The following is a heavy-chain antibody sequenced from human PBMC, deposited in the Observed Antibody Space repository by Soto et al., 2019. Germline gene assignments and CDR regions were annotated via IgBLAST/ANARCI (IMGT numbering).Heavy chain of an antibody. V-gene: IGHV3-21*04. CDR3: AKDTSPYSSGYDFDY. CDR2: ISSSSSCI. CDR1: GFTFSSYS. Sequence: GGSLRLSCAASGFTFSSYSMNWVRQAPGKGLEWVSSISSSSSCIYYADSVKGRFTISRDNSKNSLYLQMNSLRAEDTAVYYCAKDTSPYSSGYDFDYWGQGTRVTVSS. D-gene: IGHD6-19*01. J-gene: IGHJ4*02.